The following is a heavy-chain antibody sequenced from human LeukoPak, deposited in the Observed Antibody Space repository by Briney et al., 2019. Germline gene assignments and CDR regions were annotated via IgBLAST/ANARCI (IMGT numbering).Heavy chain of an antibody. CDR1: GGSISSYY. CDR2: IYYSGST. V-gene: IGHV4-59*01. D-gene: IGHD6-13*01. Sequence: SETLSLTCTVSGGSISSYYWSWIRQPPGRALEWIGFIYYSGSTNYNPSLKSRLAISVDTSKNQFSLNLTSVTAADTAVYYCARVRSSSSLSPCYFDLWGRGTLVTVSS. J-gene: IGHJ2*01. CDR3: ARVRSSSSLSPCYFDL.